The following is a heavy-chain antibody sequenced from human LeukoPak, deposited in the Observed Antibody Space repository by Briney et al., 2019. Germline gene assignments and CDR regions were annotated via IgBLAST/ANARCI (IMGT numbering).Heavy chain of an antibody. J-gene: IGHJ4*02. Sequence: GGSLRLSCAASGFTFSSYAMSWVRQAPGKGLEWVSVISGSGGSTYYADSVKGRFTISRDSGRKSVYLQMNSLTTDDTAFYFCAKELDTMFFDYWGQGALVTVSS. CDR1: GFTFSSYA. CDR2: ISGSGGST. CDR3: AKELDTMFFDY. D-gene: IGHD3-10*02. V-gene: IGHV3-23*01.